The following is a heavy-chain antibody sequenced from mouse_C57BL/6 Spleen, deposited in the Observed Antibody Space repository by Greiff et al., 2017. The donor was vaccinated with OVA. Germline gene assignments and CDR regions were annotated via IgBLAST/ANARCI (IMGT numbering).Heavy chain of an antibody. V-gene: IGHV1-55*01. CDR1: GYTFTSYW. J-gene: IGHJ3*01. D-gene: IGHD3-2*01. CDR2: IYPGSGST. CDR3: ARDSPFAY. Sequence: VQLQQPGAELVKPGASVKVSCKASGYTFTSYWITWVKQRPGQGLEWIGDIYPGSGSTNYNEKFKSKATLTVDTSSSTAYMQLSSLPAEDSAVYYCARDSPFAYWGQGTLVTVSA.